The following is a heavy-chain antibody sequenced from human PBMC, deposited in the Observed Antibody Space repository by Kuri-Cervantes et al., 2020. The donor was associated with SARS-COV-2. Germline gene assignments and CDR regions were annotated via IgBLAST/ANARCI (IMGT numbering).Heavy chain of an antibody. V-gene: IGHV4-4*07. J-gene: IGHJ2*01. CDR1: GGSISSYY. CDR2: IYTSGST. D-gene: IGHD3-3*01. CDR3: ARALANFWSGSDWYFDL. Sequence: SETLSLTCTVSGGSISSYYWGWIRQPAGKGLEWIGRIYTSGSTNYNPSLKSRVTMSVDTSKNQFSLKLSSVTAADTAVYYCARALANFWSGSDWYFDLWGRGTLVTVSS.